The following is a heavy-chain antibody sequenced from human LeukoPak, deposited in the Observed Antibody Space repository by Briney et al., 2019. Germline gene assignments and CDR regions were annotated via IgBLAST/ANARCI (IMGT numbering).Heavy chain of an antibody. D-gene: IGHD6-6*01. CDR1: GFTFSSYA. V-gene: IGHV3-48*04. CDR2: ISSSGSTI. CDR3: ASGIAARPNDY. Sequence: GGSLRLSCAASGFTFSSYALTWVRQAPGKGLEWVSYISSSGSTIYYADSVKGRFTISRDNAKNSLYLQMNSLRAEDTAVYYCASGIAARPNDYWGQGTLVTASS. J-gene: IGHJ4*02.